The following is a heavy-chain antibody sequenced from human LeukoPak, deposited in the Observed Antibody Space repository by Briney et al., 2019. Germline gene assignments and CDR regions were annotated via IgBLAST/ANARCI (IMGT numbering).Heavy chain of an antibody. Sequence: PGGSLRLSCAASGFTFSDYYMSWVRQAPGKGLEWVSYISSSSSYIYYADSVKGRFTISRDNAKNSLYLQMNSLRAEDTAVYYCARDRDSSSWYGGLSDYWGQGTLVTVSS. V-gene: IGHV3-11*06. CDR1: GFTFSDYY. J-gene: IGHJ4*02. CDR3: ARDRDSSSWYGGLSDY. CDR2: ISSSSSYI. D-gene: IGHD6-13*01.